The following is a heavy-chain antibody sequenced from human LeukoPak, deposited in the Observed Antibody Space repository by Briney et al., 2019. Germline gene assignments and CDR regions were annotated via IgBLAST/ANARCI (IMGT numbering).Heavy chain of an antibody. Sequence: GGSLRLSCAASGFTFSSYSMNWVRQAPGKGLEWVSSISSSGSYIYYADSVKGRFTISRDNAKNSLYLQMTSLTAEDTAVYYCAIEDYTSGFPWGQGTLVTVSS. CDR3: AIEDYTSGFP. J-gene: IGHJ5*02. V-gene: IGHV3-21*01. CDR1: GFTFSSYS. D-gene: IGHD6-19*01. CDR2: ISSSGSYI.